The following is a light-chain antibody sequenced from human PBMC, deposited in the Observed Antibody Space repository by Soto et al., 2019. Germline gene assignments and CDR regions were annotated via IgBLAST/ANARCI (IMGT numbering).Light chain of an antibody. CDR1: QSVNYN. Sequence: IVLTQSPATLSVSPGERATLSCRASQSVNYNLAWYQQKPGQAPRLLIYDASNRATGIPARFSGSGSGTDFTLTISSLEPEDFAVYYCQQRSNWPLTFGGGTKVDIK. V-gene: IGKV3-11*01. CDR2: DAS. J-gene: IGKJ4*01. CDR3: QQRSNWPLT.